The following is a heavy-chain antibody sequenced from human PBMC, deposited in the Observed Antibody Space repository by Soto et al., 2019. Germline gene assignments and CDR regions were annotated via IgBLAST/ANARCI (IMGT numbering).Heavy chain of an antibody. CDR1: GYTLTELS. J-gene: IGHJ4*02. CDR3: ATDTSKQQLVFYFDY. CDR2: FDPEDGET. Sequence: ASVKVSCKVSGYTLTELSMHWVRQAPGKGLEWMGGFDPEDGETIYAQKFQGRVTMTEDTSTDTAYMELSSLRSEDTAVYYCATDTSKQQLVFYFDYWGQGTLVTVSS. V-gene: IGHV1-24*01. D-gene: IGHD6-13*01.